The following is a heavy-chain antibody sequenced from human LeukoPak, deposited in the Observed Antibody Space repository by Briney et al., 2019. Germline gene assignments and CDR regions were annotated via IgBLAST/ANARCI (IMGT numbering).Heavy chain of an antibody. J-gene: IGHJ4*02. CDR1: GFTFSSYA. Sequence: GGSLRLSCAASGFTFSSYAMSWVRQASGRGLEWVANIHPEGNEKYHVESVKGRFTISRHTPKSSLFQQMNGLRVEDTAVYNCARGDAFSGDHWGQGTLVTVSS. V-gene: IGHV3-7*04. CDR3: ARGDAFSGDH. CDR2: IHPEGNEK.